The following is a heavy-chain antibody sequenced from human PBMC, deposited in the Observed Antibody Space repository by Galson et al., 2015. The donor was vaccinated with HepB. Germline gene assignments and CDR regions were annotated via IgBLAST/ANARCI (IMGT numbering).Heavy chain of an antibody. J-gene: IGHJ4*02. CDR2: IIPIFGTA. D-gene: IGHD2-2*02. CDR3: ARERFCSSTSCYTQVPFDY. Sequence: SVKVSCKASGGTFSSYAISWVRQAPGQGLEWMGGIIPIFGTANYAQKFQGRVTITADESTSTAYMELSSLRSEDTAVYYCARERFCSSTSCYTQVPFDYWGQGTLVTVSS. V-gene: IGHV1-69*13. CDR1: GGTFSSYA.